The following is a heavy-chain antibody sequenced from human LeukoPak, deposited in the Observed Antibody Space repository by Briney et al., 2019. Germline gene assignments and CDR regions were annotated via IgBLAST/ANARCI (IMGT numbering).Heavy chain of an antibody. Sequence: SETLSLTCAVYGGSFSGYYWGWIRQPPGKGLEWIGSIYYSGSTYYNPSLKSRVTISVDTSKNQFSLKLSSVTAADTAVYYCARVGKVDYYYYMDVWGKGTTVTVSS. D-gene: IGHD1-1*01. J-gene: IGHJ6*03. CDR3: ARVGKVDYYYYMDV. CDR2: IYYSGST. CDR1: GGSFSGYY. V-gene: IGHV4-34*01.